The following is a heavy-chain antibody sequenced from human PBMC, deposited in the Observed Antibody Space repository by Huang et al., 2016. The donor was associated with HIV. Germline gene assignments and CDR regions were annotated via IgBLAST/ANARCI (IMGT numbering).Heavy chain of an antibody. CDR3: ERAKFSPDAFDI. V-gene: IGHV4-61*09. J-gene: IGHJ3*02. CDR1: GGSITSGSYY. CDR2: MYTSGST. Sequence: QVQLQESGPGLVKPSQTLSLTCTVSGGSITSGSYYWSWIRQPAGKGLGGIGHMYTSGSTNFNPSLKSRVTILLDTSKNQFSLKLSSVTAADTAVYYCERAKFSPDAFDIWGQGTMVTVSS.